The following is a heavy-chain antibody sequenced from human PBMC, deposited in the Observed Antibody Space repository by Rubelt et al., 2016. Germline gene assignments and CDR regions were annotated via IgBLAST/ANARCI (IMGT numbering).Heavy chain of an antibody. CDR1: GYTFTSYY. D-gene: IGHD3-3*01. V-gene: IGHV1-46*01. CDR3: ARSPRYDFEDNWFDP. J-gene: IGHJ5*02. CDR2: INPSGGST. Sequence: QVQLVQSGAEVKKPGASVKVSCKASGYTFTSYYMHWVRQAPGQGLEWMGIINPSGGSTSYAQKFQGRVTMTRDTSPSTVYMELISLRSEDTAVYYCARSPRYDFEDNWFDPWGQGTLVTVSS.